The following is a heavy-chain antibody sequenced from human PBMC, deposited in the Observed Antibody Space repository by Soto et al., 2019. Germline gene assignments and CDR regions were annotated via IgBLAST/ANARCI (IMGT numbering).Heavy chain of an antibody. CDR2: IVVGSGNT. Sequence: ASVKVSCKASGFTFTSSAVQWVRQARRQRLEWIGWIVVGSGNTNYAQKFQERVTITRDMSTSTAYMELSSLRSEDTAVYYCAADLRTDSGSYYSMDVWGQGTTVTVSS. CDR1: GFTFTSSA. V-gene: IGHV1-58*01. J-gene: IGHJ6*02. D-gene: IGHD1-26*01. CDR3: AADLRTDSGSYYSMDV.